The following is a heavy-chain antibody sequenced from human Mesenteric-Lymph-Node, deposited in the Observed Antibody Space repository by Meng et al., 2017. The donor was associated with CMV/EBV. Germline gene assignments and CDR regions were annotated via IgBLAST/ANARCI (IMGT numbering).Heavy chain of an antibody. CDR2: IIPILDIA. CDR1: GGMFTTYS. CDR3: AKPGAPFSSGWQGDFDY. Sequence: SVKVSCKVSGGMFTTYSISWVRQTPGQGLEWMGGIIPILDIANYAQKFQGRVTITADKSTKTVYMELRSLRSEDTAVYYCAKPGAPFSSGWQGDFDYWGQGTLVTVSS. D-gene: IGHD6-19*01. J-gene: IGHJ4*02. V-gene: IGHV1-69*10.